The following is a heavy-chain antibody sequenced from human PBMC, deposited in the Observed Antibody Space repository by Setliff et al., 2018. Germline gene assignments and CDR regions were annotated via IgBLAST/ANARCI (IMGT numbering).Heavy chain of an antibody. D-gene: IGHD1-26*01. CDR2: ISAYNGNT. CDR3: ARGLSGSYFADY. J-gene: IGHJ4*02. CDR1: GYTLTRHE. V-gene: IGHV1-18*01. Sequence: ASVKVSCKASGYTLTRHELNWVRQAPGQGLEWMGWISAYNGNTNYAQKLQGRVTMTTDTSTSTAYMELRSLRSDDTAVYYCARGLSGSYFADYWGQGTLVTVSS.